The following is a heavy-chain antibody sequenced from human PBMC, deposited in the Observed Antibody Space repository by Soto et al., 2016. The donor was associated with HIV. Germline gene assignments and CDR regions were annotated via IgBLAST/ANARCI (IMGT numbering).Heavy chain of an antibody. CDR1: GFTLTDYS. Sequence: VQLVESGGGLVKPGGSLTLSCAASGFTLTDYSMNWIRQAPGKGLEWISSIIYRDSDTYYLGSVKGRFIISRDSAKNSVSLQMNSLRAEDTAVYYCARDPPPTYGSRYGVDVVGPRDHGHRSP. V-gene: IGHV3-11*05. J-gene: IGHJ6*02. CDR3: ARDPPPTYGSRYGVDV. CDR2: IIYRDSDT. D-gene: IGHD6-13*01.